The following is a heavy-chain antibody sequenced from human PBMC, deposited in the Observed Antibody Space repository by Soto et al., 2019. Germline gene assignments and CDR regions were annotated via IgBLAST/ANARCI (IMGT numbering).Heavy chain of an antibody. CDR3: AKRGYDILTGYWGHYYYYMDV. J-gene: IGHJ6*03. V-gene: IGHV3-23*01. CDR2: ISGGGGST. Sequence: PGGSLRLSCAASGFTFSSYAMSWVRQAPGKGLEWVSAISGGGGSTYYADSVKGRFTISRDNSKNTLYLQMNSLRAEDTAVYYCAKRGYDILTGYWGHYYYYMDVWGKGTTVTVSS. CDR1: GFTFSSYA. D-gene: IGHD3-9*01.